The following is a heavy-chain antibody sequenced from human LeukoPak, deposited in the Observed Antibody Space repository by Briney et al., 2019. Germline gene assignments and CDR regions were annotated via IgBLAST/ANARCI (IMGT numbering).Heavy chain of an antibody. Sequence: SGGSLRLSCAASEFSVGSNYMTWVRQAPGKGLEWVSLIYSGGSTYYTDSVKGRFTISRDNSKNTLYLQMNSLRAEDTAVYYCAKDQTPMDTGTYGFDYWGQGTLVTVSS. CDR1: EFSVGSNY. CDR2: IYSGGST. CDR3: AKDQTPMDTGTYGFDY. D-gene: IGHD1-26*01. J-gene: IGHJ4*02. V-gene: IGHV3-66*01.